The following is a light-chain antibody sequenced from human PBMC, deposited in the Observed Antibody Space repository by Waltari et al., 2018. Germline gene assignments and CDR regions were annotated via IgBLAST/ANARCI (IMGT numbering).Light chain of an antibody. Sequence: QSALTQPASVSGSPGQSITISCTGSSSDVGGDDSVPWYEHHPGQAPKVIIYDVNKRPSGVSDRFSGSKSGNTASLTISGLQAEDEATFYCSSQSTKNGVIFGGGTKVTVL. CDR2: DVN. V-gene: IGLV2-14*03. J-gene: IGLJ2*01. CDR3: SSQSTKNGVI. CDR1: SSDVGGDDS.